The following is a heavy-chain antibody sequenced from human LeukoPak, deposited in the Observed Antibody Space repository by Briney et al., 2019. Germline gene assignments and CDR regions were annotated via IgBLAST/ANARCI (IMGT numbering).Heavy chain of an antibody. Sequence: GASVKVSCKASGYTFTSYGISWVRQASGQGLEWMGWISAYNGNTNYAQKLQGRVTMTTDTSTSTAYMELRSLRSDDTAVYYCARDDRSGGSCFFDYWGQGTLVTVSS. CDR3: ARDDRSGGSCFFDY. J-gene: IGHJ4*02. V-gene: IGHV1-18*01. CDR2: ISAYNGNT. D-gene: IGHD2-15*01. CDR1: GYTFTSYG.